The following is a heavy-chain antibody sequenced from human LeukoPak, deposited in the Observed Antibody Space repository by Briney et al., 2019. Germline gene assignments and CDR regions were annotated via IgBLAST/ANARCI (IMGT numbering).Heavy chain of an antibody. CDR3: VRHEGSISGWPFDY. D-gene: IGHD6-19*01. Sequence: GASLQISCKGSGYSFTNYWIGWVRQMPGKGLEWMGIMYLGDSETRYSPSFQGQVTISADKSISTVYLQWSSLKASDTAMYYCVRHEGSISGWPFDYWGQGTLVTVSS. J-gene: IGHJ4*02. V-gene: IGHV5-51*01. CDR1: GYSFTNYW. CDR2: MYLGDSET.